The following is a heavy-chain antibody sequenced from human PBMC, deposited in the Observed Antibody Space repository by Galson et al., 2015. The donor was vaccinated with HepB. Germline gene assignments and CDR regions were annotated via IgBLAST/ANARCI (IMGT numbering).Heavy chain of an antibody. D-gene: IGHD6-13*01. CDR1: GLTLSNYW. CDR2: INSDGSIT. Sequence: SLRLSCAASGLTLSNYWMHWVRQAPGEGLVWVSRINSDGSITNYADSVKGRFTISRDDAKNTLFLHMNSLGAEDTAAYYCARTSSNWPHWYFDLWGRGTLVTVSS. CDR3: ARTSSNWPHWYFDL. V-gene: IGHV3-74*01. J-gene: IGHJ2*01.